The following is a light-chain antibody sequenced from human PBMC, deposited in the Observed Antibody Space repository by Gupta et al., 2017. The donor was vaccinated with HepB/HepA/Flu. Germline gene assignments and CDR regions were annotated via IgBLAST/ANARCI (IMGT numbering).Light chain of an antibody. CDR1: SGHSSYA. CDR2: LNSDGSH. J-gene: IGLJ3*02. Sequence: QLVLTHSPSASASLGASVKLTCTPRSGHSSYAIAWHQQQPEKGPRYLMKLNSDGSHSKGDGIPDRFSGSSSGAERYLTISSLQSEDEADYYCQTWGTGMVFGGGTKLTVL. V-gene: IGLV4-69*01. CDR3: QTWGTGMV.